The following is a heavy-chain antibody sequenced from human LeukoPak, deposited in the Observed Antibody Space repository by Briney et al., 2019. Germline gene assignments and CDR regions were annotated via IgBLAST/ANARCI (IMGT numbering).Heavy chain of an antibody. D-gene: IGHD6-19*01. CDR1: GSSFSSYT. CDR2: IIPIHNMI. J-gene: IGHJ4*02. V-gene: IGHV1-69*02. Sequence: ASVKVSCKVSGSSFSSYTISWVRQAPRQGLEWMGRIIPIHNMINYAQNFQDRVTITADKSTSTAYMELSSQRSEDTAIYYCARGAVAGLEGVDYWGQGTLVTVSS. CDR3: ARGAVAGLEGVDY.